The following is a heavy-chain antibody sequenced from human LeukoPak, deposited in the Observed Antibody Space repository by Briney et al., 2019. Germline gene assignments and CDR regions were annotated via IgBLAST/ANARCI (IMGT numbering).Heavy chain of an antibody. J-gene: IGHJ4*02. Sequence: ASVKVSCKASGYTFTSYGISWVRQAPGQGLEWMGWVSAYNGNTNYAQKLQGRVAMTADTSTTTAYMELRSLTSDDTAVYYCASDAYDYWGQGTLVTVSS. CDR3: ASDAYDY. CDR2: VSAYNGNT. V-gene: IGHV1-18*01. D-gene: IGHD3-16*01. CDR1: GYTFTSYG.